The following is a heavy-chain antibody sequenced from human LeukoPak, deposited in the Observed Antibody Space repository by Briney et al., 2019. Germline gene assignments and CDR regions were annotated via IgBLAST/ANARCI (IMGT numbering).Heavy chain of an antibody. CDR1: GFTFSSYW. J-gene: IGHJ4*02. CDR3: ARARLMISEGAVGY. CDR2: IKQDGSEK. V-gene: IGHV3-7*01. Sequence: GGSLRLSCAASGFTFSSYWMTWVRQAPGKGLDWVANIKQDGSEKYYVDSVKGRFTISRDNAKNSLYLQMNSLRAEDTAVYYCARARLMISEGAVGYWSQGTLVTVSS. D-gene: IGHD3-16*01.